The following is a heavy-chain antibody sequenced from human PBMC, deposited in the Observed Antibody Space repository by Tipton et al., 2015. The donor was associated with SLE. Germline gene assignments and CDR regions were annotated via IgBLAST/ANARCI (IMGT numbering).Heavy chain of an antibody. J-gene: IGHJ2*01. CDR1: GGSISSYY. V-gene: IGHV4-31*03. Sequence: TLSLTCTVSGGSISSYYWSWIRQHTGKGLEWIGYIYYSGSTHYNPSLKSRVTISVDTSKNQFSLKLSSVTAADTAVYYCARGHGDYWYFDLWGRDTLVTVSS. CDR2: IYYSGST. CDR3: ARGHGDYWYFDL. D-gene: IGHD4-17*01.